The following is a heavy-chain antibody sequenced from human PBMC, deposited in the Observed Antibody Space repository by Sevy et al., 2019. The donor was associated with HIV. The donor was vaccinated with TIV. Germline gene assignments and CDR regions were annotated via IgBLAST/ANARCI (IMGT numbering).Heavy chain of an antibody. J-gene: IGHJ4*02. D-gene: IGHD4-17*01. CDR1: GFTFSSYA. CDR2: ISGSGGST. CDR3: ASSGDYRYFDY. V-gene: IGHV3-23*01. Sequence: GGSLRLSCAASGFTFSSYAMSWVRQAPGKRLEWVSAISGSGGSTYYADSVKGRFTISRDNSKNTLYLQMNSLRAEDTAVYYCASSGDYRYFDYWGQGTLVTVSS.